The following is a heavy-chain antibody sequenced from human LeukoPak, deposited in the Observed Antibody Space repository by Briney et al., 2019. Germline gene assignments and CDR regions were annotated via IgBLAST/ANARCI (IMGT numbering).Heavy chain of an antibody. V-gene: IGHV3-30*02. CDR1: GFTFSSYG. CDR3: AKYLSVVAAAVDY. D-gene: IGHD2-15*01. J-gene: IGHJ4*02. CDR2: IRYDGSNK. Sequence: GGSLRLSCAASGFTFSSYGMHWVRQAPGKGLEWVAFIRYDGSNKYYADSVKGRFTISRDNSKNTLYLQMNSLRAEDTAVYYCAKYLSVVAAAVDYWGQGTPVTVSS.